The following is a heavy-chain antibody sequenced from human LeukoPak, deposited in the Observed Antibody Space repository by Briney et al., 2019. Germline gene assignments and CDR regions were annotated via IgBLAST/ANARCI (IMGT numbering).Heavy chain of an antibody. Sequence: GGSLRLSCAASGFTLSDHYMTWIRQAPGKGLEWVSDINGSGATIYYADSVKGRFTISRDNAKNSLYLQMNSLRAEDTAVYYCARGDSSGWYLRLAYYYYGMDVWGQGTTVTVSS. V-gene: IGHV3-11*01. J-gene: IGHJ6*02. CDR1: GFTLSDHY. CDR3: ARGDSSGWYLRLAYYYYGMDV. CDR2: INGSGATI. D-gene: IGHD6-19*01.